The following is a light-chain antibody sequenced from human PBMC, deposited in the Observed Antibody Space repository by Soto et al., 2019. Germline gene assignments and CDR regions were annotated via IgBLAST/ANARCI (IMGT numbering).Light chain of an antibody. CDR3: QQYNDWRT. V-gene: IGKV3-15*01. J-gene: IGKJ1*01. CDR2: GAS. CDR1: QSVSRD. Sequence: EIVMTQSTATLSVSPGERVTLSCRASQSVSRDLAWFQQKPGQAPRLLIYGASTRATGVPARFSGSGSGTEFTLTISRLQAEDFAVYYCQQYNDWRTFGQGTKVEIK.